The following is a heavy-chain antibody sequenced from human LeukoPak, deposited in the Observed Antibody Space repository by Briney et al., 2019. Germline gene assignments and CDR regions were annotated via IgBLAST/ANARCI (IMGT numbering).Heavy chain of an antibody. Sequence: GGSLRLSCAASGFTFSSYNMNWVRQAPGKGLEWISSISSGSRYIYYADSVKGRFTISRDNAKNSLYLQMNSLRAEDTAVYYCAELGITMIGGVWGKGTTVTISS. J-gene: IGHJ6*04. CDR1: GFTFSSYN. CDR2: ISSGSRYI. D-gene: IGHD3-10*02. V-gene: IGHV3-21*01. CDR3: AELGITMIGGV.